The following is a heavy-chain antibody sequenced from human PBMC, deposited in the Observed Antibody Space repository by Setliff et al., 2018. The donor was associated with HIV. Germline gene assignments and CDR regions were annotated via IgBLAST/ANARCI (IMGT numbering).Heavy chain of an antibody. D-gene: IGHD3-10*01. J-gene: IGHJ5*02. V-gene: IGHV4-30-4*08. Sequence: PSETLSLTCTVSGGSISSGDYYWSWIRQPPGKGLEWIGYIYYSGSTYYNPSLKSRVTISLDTSKNQFFLKLTSVTAADTAVYYCARERLCFTSGSYATWLDPWGQGTLVTV. CDR2: IYYSGST. CDR3: ARERLCFTSGSYATWLDP. CDR1: GGSISSGDYY.